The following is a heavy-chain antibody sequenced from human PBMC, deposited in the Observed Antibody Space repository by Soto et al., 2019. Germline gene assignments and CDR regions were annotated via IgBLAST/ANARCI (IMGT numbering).Heavy chain of an antibody. CDR2: ISSDSRTI. V-gene: IGHV3-48*02. CDR1: GFTFNSYS. D-gene: IGHD1-26*01. CDR3: ARDQPYIGAIGGGYYYGMDV. J-gene: IGHJ6*02. Sequence: EVQLVESGGGLVQSGGSLRLSCAASGFTFNSYSMNWVRQSPGKGLEWVSYISSDSRTIKHADSVEGRFTISRDNAKNSLYLQMNSLRDEDTAVYYCARDQPYIGAIGGGYYYGMDVWGQGTTVTVSS.